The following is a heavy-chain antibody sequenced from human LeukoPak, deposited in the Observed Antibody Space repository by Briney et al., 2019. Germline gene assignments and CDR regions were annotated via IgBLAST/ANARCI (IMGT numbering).Heavy chain of an antibody. CDR3: SKELGGLVGPFDT. CDR2: IGYDGSSK. V-gene: IGHV3-30*02. CDR1: GFTFSNYG. Sequence: GGSLRLSCAASGFTFSNYGIHWVRQAPGKGLDWVAFIGYDGSSKYYVESVKGRFTISRDNSKNTLYLQMNSLRAEDTAVYYCSKELGGLVGPFDTGGKGMMVTVSS. D-gene: IGHD2-8*02. J-gene: IGHJ3*02.